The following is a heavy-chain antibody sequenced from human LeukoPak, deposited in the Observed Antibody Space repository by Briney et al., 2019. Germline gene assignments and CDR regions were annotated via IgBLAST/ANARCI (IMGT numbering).Heavy chain of an antibody. CDR1: DGSINGYY. CDR3: ARHGGYCSSTNCYFDSYYFHY. J-gene: IGHJ4*02. V-gene: IGHV4-59*08. CDR2: MYSGGTT. Sequence: PSETLSLTCTVSDGSINGYYWSWIRQPPGKGLDWIGYMYSGGTTKYSPSLKSRVTISVDTSKNQFSLKLSSVTAADTAVYYCARHGGYCSSTNCYFDSYYFHYWGQGTLVTVSS. D-gene: IGHD2-2*01.